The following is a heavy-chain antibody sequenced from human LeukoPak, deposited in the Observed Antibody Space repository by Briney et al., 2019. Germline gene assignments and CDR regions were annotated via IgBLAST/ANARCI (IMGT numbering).Heavy chain of an antibody. J-gene: IGHJ5*02. D-gene: IGHD1-26*01. V-gene: IGHV3-23*01. Sequence: PGESLRLSCAASGFTFDTYAMSWVRQAPGKGLEWVSVISGSGDSTEYADSVKGRFTIPRDNSRNTLSLQMNNLRAEDTATYYCARDTYYSGSYIWFDPRGQGTLVTVSS. CDR1: GFTFDTYA. CDR3: ARDTYYSGSYIWFDP. CDR2: ISGSGDST.